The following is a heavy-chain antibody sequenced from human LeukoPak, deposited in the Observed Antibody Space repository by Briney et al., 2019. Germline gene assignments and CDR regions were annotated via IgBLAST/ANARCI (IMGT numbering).Heavy chain of an antibody. J-gene: IGHJ5*02. V-gene: IGHV1-2*02. CDR2: INPNSGGT. D-gene: IGHD3-10*01. Sequence: ASVRVSCKASGYTFSGYYMHWVRQAPGQGLEWMGWINPNSGGTNDAQKFQGRVTMTRDTSISTAYMELSRLRYDDTAVYYCARPPRVTMVRGAAFRASSDFDPWGQGTLVTVSS. CDR3: ARPPRVTMVRGAAFRASSDFDP. CDR1: GYTFSGYY.